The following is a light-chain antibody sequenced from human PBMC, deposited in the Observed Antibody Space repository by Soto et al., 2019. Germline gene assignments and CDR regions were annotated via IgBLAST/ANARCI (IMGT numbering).Light chain of an antibody. Sequence: DIQMTQSPSSLSASVGDRVTITCQASQDISNYLNWYQQKPGKAPKLLIYDASNWETGVPSRFSGRGSGTDFTFTISSLQPEDIATYYCQQYDNLPLTVGGGTKVEIK. V-gene: IGKV1-33*01. CDR3: QQYDNLPLT. J-gene: IGKJ4*01. CDR1: QDISNY. CDR2: DAS.